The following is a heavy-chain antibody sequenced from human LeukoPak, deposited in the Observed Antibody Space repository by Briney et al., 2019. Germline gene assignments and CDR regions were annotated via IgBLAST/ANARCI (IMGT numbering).Heavy chain of an antibody. D-gene: IGHD5/OR15-5a*01. V-gene: IGHV3-33*01. CDR1: GFTFSHYG. CDR2: IWYDGNNK. CDR3: ARDPSLRVTLDY. J-gene: IGHJ4*02. Sequence: GGSLRPSCAASGFTFSHYGMHWVRQAPGKGLEWVAIIWYDGNNKYYADSVKGLFTISRDNSKNTLYLQMNSLRPEDTAIYYCARDPSLRVTLDYWGQGTLVTVSS.